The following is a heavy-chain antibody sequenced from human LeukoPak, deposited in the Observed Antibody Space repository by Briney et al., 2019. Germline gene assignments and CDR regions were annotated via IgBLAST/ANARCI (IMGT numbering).Heavy chain of an antibody. CDR2: IRGSDDST. CDR1: GFTFSNYW. CDR3: AKDTGPAAGITADY. D-gene: IGHD6-13*01. J-gene: IGHJ4*02. Sequence: GGSLRLSCAASGFTFSNYWMTWVRQAPGKGLEWVSTIRGSDDSTYYADSVKGRFTISRDNSKNTLYLQMNSLRAEDTAIYYCAKDTGPAAGITADYWGQGTLVTVSS. V-gene: IGHV3-23*01.